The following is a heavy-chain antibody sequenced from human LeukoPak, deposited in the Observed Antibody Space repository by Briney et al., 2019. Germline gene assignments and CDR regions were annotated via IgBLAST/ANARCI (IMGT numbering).Heavy chain of an antibody. CDR1: GYTFTSYG. Sequence: ASVKVSCKASGYTFTSYGISWVRQAPGQGLEWMGWISAYNGNTNYAQKLPGRVTMTTDTSTSTADMELRSLRSDDTAVYYCARVGQQLVLSRYYFDYWGQGTLVTVSS. CDR2: ISAYNGNT. V-gene: IGHV1-18*01. CDR3: ARVGQQLVLSRYYFDY. D-gene: IGHD6-13*01. J-gene: IGHJ4*02.